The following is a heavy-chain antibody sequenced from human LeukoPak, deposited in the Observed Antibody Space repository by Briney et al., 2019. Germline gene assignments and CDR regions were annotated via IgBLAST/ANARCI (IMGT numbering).Heavy chain of an antibody. CDR1: GGSIRSYY. CDR2: IYYSGIT. V-gene: IGHV4-59*01. Sequence: SETLSLTCTASGGSIRSYYWSWIRQSPGKGLDWIGYIYYSGITNYNPSLKSRVTISVDTSKNQFSLKLSSVTAADTAVYYCARVRDSGYYDFDYWGQGTLVTVSS. CDR3: ARVRDSGYYDFDY. J-gene: IGHJ4*02. D-gene: IGHD3-22*01.